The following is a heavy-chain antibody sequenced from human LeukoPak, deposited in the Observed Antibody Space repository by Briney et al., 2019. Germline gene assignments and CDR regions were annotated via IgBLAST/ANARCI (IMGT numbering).Heavy chain of an antibody. D-gene: IGHD6-13*01. CDR2: IYTSGST. V-gene: IGHV4-4*07. Sequence: SETLSLTCTVSGGSTSSYYWSWIRQPAGKGLEWIGRIYTSGSTNYNPSLKSRVTMSVDTSKNQFSLKLSSVTAADTAVYYCARGRVSSSWYSAFDYWGQGTLVTVSS. CDR1: GGSTSSYY. CDR3: ARGRVSSSWYSAFDY. J-gene: IGHJ4*02.